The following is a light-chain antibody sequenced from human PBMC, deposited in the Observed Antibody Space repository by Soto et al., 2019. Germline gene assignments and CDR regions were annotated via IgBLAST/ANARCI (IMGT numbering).Light chain of an antibody. V-gene: IGLV2-8*01. Sequence: QSVLTQPHSASGSPGQSVTISCSGTSSDVGGFNYVSWYQQHPGRAPKVLIYEVNKRPSGVPDRFSGSKSGSTASLTVSGLQAEDEAEYYCSSYAVTNIFVFGTGTKLTVL. CDR2: EVN. CDR3: SSYAVTNIFV. CDR1: SSDVGGFNY. J-gene: IGLJ1*01.